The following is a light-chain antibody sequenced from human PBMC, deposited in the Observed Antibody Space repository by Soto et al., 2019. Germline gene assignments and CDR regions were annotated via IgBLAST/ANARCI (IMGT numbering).Light chain of an antibody. Sequence: DIQMTQSPSSLSASVGDRVTIACRASQNINNYLNWYQQKPGKAPNLLIYAASSLQSGVPSRFSGSGSGTDFTLTISSLQPEDFATYYCQQSYDGPRTFDQGTKVEIK. V-gene: IGKV1-39*01. CDR2: AAS. J-gene: IGKJ1*01. CDR1: QNINNY. CDR3: QQSYDGPRT.